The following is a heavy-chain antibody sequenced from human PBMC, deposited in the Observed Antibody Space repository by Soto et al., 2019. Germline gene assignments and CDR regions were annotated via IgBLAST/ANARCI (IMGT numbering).Heavy chain of an antibody. J-gene: IGHJ3*01. V-gene: IGHV5-51*04. Sequence: GESLKISCQGSGYNFANYWIGWVRQMPGKGLECVGMIFPGDSETKYSLSLQGQVSISADKPISTAYLQWSTLKASDTAMYYCAAGYSTGLDGFDVWGQGTMVTVSS. CDR3: AAGYSTGLDGFDV. D-gene: IGHD6-19*01. CDR1: GYNFANYW. CDR2: IFPGDSET.